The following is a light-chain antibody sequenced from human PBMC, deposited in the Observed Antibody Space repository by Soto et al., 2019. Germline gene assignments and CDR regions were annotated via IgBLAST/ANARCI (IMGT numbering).Light chain of an antibody. V-gene: IGLV2-11*01. J-gene: IGLJ3*02. Sequence: QSALTQPASVSRSPGQSVTISCSGTSSDLGGYNYVSWYQHHPGKAPKLMIYDVTLRPSGVPDRFSGSKSGNTASLTISGLQAEDEADYYCCSYAGSFTWVFGGGTKVTVL. CDR2: DVT. CDR3: CSYAGSFTWV. CDR1: SSDLGGYNY.